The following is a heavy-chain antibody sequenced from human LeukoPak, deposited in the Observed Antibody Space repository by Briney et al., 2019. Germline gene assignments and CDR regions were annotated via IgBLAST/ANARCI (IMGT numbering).Heavy chain of an antibody. CDR2: LKEDVSAR. V-gene: IGHV3-7*01. CDR3: ARGPTYGSRSDFLES. J-gene: IGHJ4*02. D-gene: IGHD3-10*01. CDR1: GYSISSSYY. Sequence: ETLSLTCPVSGYSISSSYYWGWIRQPPGKGLEWVASLKEDVSARNLVDSVKGRFTISTDNAKNSLYLQMNSLRVEDTAVYYCARGPTYGSRSDFLESWGLGTLVTVSS.